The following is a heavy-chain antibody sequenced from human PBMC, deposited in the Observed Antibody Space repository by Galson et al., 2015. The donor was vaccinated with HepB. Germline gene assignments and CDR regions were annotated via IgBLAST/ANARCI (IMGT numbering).Heavy chain of an antibody. Sequence: SVKVSCKASGGTFSSYAISWVRQAPGQGLEWMGRIIPILGIANYAQKFQGRVTITADKSTGTAYMELSSLRSEDTAVYYCASMVRGVSDYWGQGTLVTVSS. D-gene: IGHD3-10*01. CDR2: IIPILGIA. CDR3: ASMVRGVSDY. J-gene: IGHJ4*02. CDR1: GGTFSSYA. V-gene: IGHV1-69*04.